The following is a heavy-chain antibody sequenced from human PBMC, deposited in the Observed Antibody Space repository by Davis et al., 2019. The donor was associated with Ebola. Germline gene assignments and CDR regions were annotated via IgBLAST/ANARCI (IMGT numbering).Heavy chain of an antibody. CDR2: ISSSSSTI. V-gene: IGHV3-48*04. Sequence: GGSLRLSCAASGFTFSSYSMNWVRQAPGKGLEWVSYISSSSSTIYYADSVKGRFTISRDDAKNSLYLQMNSLRADDTAIYYCLGRSFDYWGQGTLVTVSS. CDR1: GFTFSSYS. J-gene: IGHJ4*02. CDR3: LGRSFDY.